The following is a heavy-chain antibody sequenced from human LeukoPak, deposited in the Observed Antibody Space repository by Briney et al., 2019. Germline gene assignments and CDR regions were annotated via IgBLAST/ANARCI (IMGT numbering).Heavy chain of an antibody. CDR3: ARALRGSGSYFSIDY. D-gene: IGHD3-10*01. Sequence: GGSLRLSCAASGFTFSTYSMNWVRQAPGKGLEWVAVTSYDGGIKYYADSVKGRFTISRDNSKNTLYLQMSSLRTEDSAVYHCARALRGSGSYFSIDYWGQGTLVTVSS. V-gene: IGHV3-30*05. CDR1: GFTFSTYS. J-gene: IGHJ4*02. CDR2: TSYDGGIK.